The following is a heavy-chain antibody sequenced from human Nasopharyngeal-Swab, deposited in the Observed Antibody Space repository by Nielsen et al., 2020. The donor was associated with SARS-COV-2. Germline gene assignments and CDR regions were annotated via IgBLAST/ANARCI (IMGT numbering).Heavy chain of an antibody. CDR2: IYYSGST. V-gene: IGHV4-59*08. Sequence: SETLSLTCTVSGGSISSYYWSWIRQPPGKGLEWIGYIYYSGSTNYNPSFKSRVTISVDTSKNQFSLKLSSVTAADTAVYYCARHLAVAGDFDYWGQGTLVTVSS. CDR1: GGSISSYY. CDR3: ARHLAVAGDFDY. D-gene: IGHD6-19*01. J-gene: IGHJ4*02.